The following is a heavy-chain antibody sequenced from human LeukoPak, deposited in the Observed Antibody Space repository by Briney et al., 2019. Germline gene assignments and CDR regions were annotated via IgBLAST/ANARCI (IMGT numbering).Heavy chain of an antibody. J-gene: IGHJ4*02. V-gene: IGHV3-23*01. D-gene: IGHD1-26*01. CDR2: ISGSGGST. Sequence: GGSLRPSCAASGFTFSSYAMSWVRQAPGKGLEWVSAISGSGGSTYYADSVEGRFTISRDNSKNTLYLQMNSLRAEDTAVYYCAKDQGGSYYYFDYWGQGTLVTVSS. CDR1: GFTFSSYA. CDR3: AKDQGGSYYYFDY.